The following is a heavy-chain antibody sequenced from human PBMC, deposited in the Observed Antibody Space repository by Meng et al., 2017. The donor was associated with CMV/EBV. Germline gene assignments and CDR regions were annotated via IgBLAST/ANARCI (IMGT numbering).Heavy chain of an antibody. J-gene: IGHJ6*02. CDR3: ARDTVRGDGGNPRAYYYYYGMDV. D-gene: IGHD4-23*01. Sequence: GESLKISCAASGFTVSSNYMSWVRQAPGKGLEWVSVIYSGGSTYYADSVKGRFTISRDNSKNTLYLQMNSLRAEDTAVYYCARDTVRGDGGNPRAYYYYYGMDVWGQGTTVTVSS. V-gene: IGHV3-53*01. CDR2: IYSGGST. CDR1: GFTVSSNY.